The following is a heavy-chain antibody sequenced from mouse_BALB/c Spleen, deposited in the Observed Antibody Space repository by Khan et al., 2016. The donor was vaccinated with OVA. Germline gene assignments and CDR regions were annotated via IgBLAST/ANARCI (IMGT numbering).Heavy chain of an antibody. Sequence: DLVKPGASVKLSCKASAYTFTSYWINWIKQRPGQGLEWIGRIAPGSGSTSYNEMVKGKATLTVDTSSPPTYLPPRSLSSEDSAVYFCARSNSYGSSLYAIDYWGQGTSGTVSS. CDR3: ARSNSYGSSLYAIDY. J-gene: IGHJ4*01. CDR2: IAPGSGST. CDR1: AYTFTSYW. D-gene: IGHD1-1*01. V-gene: IGHV1S41*01.